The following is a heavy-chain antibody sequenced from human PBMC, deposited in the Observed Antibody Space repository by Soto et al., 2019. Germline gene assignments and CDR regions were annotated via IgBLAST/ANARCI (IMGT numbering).Heavy chain of an antibody. CDR3: ARDTGGRLDP. V-gene: IGHV3-74*01. Sequence: EVQLVESGGGLVQPGGSLRLSCAASGFTFSNYWMHWVRQAPGKGLVWVSRINSEGSSTSYADSVKGRFTISRDNAKNTLYLQVNSLRAEDTAVYYCARDTGGRLDPWGQGTLVTVTS. J-gene: IGHJ5*02. CDR1: GFTFSNYW. CDR2: INSEGSST. D-gene: IGHD2-15*01.